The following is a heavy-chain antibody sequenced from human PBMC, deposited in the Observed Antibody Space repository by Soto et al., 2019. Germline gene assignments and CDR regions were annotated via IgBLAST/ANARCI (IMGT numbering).Heavy chain of an antibody. Sequence: QMQLVQSGPEVKKPGTSVKVSCKASGFTFTSSAMQWVRQARGQRLEWIGWIVVGSGNTNYAQKFQERVTITRDMXTXTXXRERSSLRAEDTAVYCRAADPLQGDPPHYYYGMDVWGQGTTVTVSS. CDR3: AADPLQGDPPHYYYGMDV. D-gene: IGHD2-21*02. J-gene: IGHJ6*02. CDR1: GFTFTSSA. V-gene: IGHV1-58*02. CDR2: IVVGSGNT.